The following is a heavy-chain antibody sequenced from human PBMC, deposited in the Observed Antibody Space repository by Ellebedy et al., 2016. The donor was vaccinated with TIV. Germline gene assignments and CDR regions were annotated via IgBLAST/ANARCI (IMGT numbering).Heavy chain of an antibody. Sequence: GESLKISXRASGYTFTGYWIGWVRQMPGKGLEWMGIVFPGDSSTIYSPSFQGQVTISADKSISTAYLQWSSLKASDTAMYYCARRGFGEYDYWGQGTLVTVSS. V-gene: IGHV5-51*01. CDR2: VFPGDSST. CDR3: ARRGFGEYDY. J-gene: IGHJ4*02. D-gene: IGHD3-10*01. CDR1: GYTFTGYW.